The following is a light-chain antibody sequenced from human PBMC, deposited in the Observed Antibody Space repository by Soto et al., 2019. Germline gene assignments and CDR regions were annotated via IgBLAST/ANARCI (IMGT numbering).Light chain of an antibody. J-gene: IGKJ4*01. CDR2: DAS. Sequence: EIVLTQSPATLSLSPGERATLSCRASQSVSSYLAWYQQKPGQAPRLLIYDASNRATGIPARFSGSGSGTDFTLTISSLEPEDFAVYYCQQRSKLTCGGGTKVEIK. CDR3: QQRSKLT. V-gene: IGKV3-11*01. CDR1: QSVSSY.